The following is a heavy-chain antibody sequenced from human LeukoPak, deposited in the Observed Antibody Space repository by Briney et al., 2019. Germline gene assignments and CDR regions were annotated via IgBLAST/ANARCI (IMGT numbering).Heavy chain of an antibody. CDR2: IGHRGANT. V-gene: IGHV3-23*01. Sequence: GGSLRLSCAASGFTFTYSALSWVRQAPGKELEWVSTIGHRGANTYYADSVKGRLAISRDNSKNTVYLQMNSLRAEDTAVYYCAKGGLYAYFDYWGQGTLVTVSS. D-gene: IGHD2-2*02. CDR1: GFTFTYSA. CDR3: AKGGLYAYFDY. J-gene: IGHJ4*02.